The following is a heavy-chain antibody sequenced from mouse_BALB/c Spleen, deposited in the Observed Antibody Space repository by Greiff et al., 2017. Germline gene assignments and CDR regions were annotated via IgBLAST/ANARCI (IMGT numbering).Heavy chain of an antibody. D-gene: IGHD1-1*01. CDR3: ASDPYYYGSSYNAMDY. CDR1: GYTFTDYA. J-gene: IGHJ4*01. Sequence: VQRVESGAELVRPGVSVKISCKGSGYTFTDYAMHWVKQSHAKSLEWIGVISTYYGDASYNQKFKGKATLTVDKSSSTAYMQLSSLTSEDSAVYYCASDPYYYGSSYNAMDYWGQGTSVTVSS. CDR2: ISTYYGDA. V-gene: IGHV1S137*01.